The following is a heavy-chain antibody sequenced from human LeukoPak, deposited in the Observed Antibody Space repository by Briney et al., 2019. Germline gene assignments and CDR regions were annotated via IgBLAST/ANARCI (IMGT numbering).Heavy chain of an antibody. J-gene: IGHJ4*02. CDR2: ISYDGSNK. CDR1: GFTFSSYA. D-gene: IGHD3-16*01. V-gene: IGHV3-30-3*01. CDR3: ARDGGFYVEYYFDC. Sequence: PGGSLRLSCAASGFTFSSYAMHWVRQAPGKGLEWVAVISYDGSNKYYADSVKGRFTISRDNSKNTLYLQMSSLRAEDTAVYYCARDGGFYVEYYFDCWGQGTLVTVSS.